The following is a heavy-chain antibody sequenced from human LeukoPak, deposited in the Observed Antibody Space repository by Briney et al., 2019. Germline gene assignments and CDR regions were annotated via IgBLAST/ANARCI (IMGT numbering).Heavy chain of an antibody. CDR3: ARLIGDYGDYVDLFDY. CDR1: GYTFTSYY. V-gene: IGHV1-46*01. J-gene: IGHJ4*02. D-gene: IGHD4-17*01. CDR2: INPSGGST. Sequence: ASVRVSCKASGYTFTSYYMHWVRQAPGQGLEWMGIINPSGGSTSYAQKFQGRVTMTRDTSTSTVYMELSSLRAEDTAVYYCARLIGDYGDYVDLFDYWGQGTLVTVSS.